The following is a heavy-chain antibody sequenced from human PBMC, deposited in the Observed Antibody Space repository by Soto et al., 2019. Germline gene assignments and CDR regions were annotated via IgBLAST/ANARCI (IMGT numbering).Heavy chain of an antibody. CDR3: ATGSGSYSRYDY. Sequence: GSLRLSCAASGFTFSSYAMSWVRQAPGKGLEWVSAISGSGGSTYYADSVKGRFTISRDNSKNTLYLQMNSLRAEDTAVYYCATGSGSYSRYDYWGQRTLVTVSS. CDR2: ISGSGGST. D-gene: IGHD1-26*01. CDR1: GFTFSSYA. J-gene: IGHJ4*02. V-gene: IGHV3-23*01.